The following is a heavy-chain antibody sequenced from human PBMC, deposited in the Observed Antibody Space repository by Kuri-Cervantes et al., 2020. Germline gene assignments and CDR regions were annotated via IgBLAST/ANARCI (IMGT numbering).Heavy chain of an antibody. CDR2: ISGSGGST. J-gene: IGHJ4*02. D-gene: IGHD5-24*01. V-gene: IGHV3-23*01. CDR1: GFTFSSYA. Sequence: GGSLRLSCAASGFTFSSYAMSWVRQAPGKGLEWVSAISGSGGSTYYADSVKGRFTISRDNSKNTLYLQMNSLRAEDTAVYYCAKRHRGDGYYLYYFEYWGQGTLVTVSS. CDR3: AKRHRGDGYYLYYFEY.